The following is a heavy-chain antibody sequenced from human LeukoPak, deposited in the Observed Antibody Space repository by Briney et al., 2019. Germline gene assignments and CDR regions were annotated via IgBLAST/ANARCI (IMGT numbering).Heavy chain of an antibody. CDR3: AKEDLYTSFDD. V-gene: IGHV3-23*01. J-gene: IGHJ4*02. Sequence: PGGSLRLSCAASGFAFSNYAMNWVRQAPGKGLEGVSAISDGAGGRTYYTDSVKGRFTISRDNSKNTLYLQLNGLRAEDTAVYYCAKEDLYTSFDDWGQGTLVTVSS. CDR2: ISDGAGGRT. CDR1: GFAFSNYA. D-gene: IGHD2-2*02.